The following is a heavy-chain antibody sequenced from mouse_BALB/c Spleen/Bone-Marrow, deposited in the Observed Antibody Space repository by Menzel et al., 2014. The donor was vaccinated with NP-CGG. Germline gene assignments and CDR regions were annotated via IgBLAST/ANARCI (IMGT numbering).Heavy chain of an antibody. CDR1: GYSFTSYY. J-gene: IGHJ1*01. Sequence: VHLVESGPELVKPGASVKMSCKASGYSFTSYYIHWVKQRPGQGLEWIGWIYPEDGSSKYNEKFKGKTTLTADKSSSTVYMLISSLTSEDSAIYFCARGSSFSYWYFDVWGAGTTVTVSP. CDR2: IYPEDGSS. D-gene: IGHD1-1*01. V-gene: IGHV1S56*01. CDR3: ARGSSFSYWYFDV.